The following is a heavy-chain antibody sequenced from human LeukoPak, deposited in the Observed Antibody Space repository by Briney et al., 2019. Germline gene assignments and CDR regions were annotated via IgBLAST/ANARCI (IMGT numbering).Heavy chain of an antibody. Sequence: SETLSLTCAVSGGSIRSSNWWSWVRQPPGKGLEWIGGIYHSGSTNYNPSLKSRVTISVDKSKNQFSLKLSSVTAADTAVYYCATPPDSYGMDVWGQGTTVTVSS. J-gene: IGHJ6*02. CDR3: ATPPDSYGMDV. CDR2: IYHSGST. D-gene: IGHD1-14*01. V-gene: IGHV4-4*02. CDR1: GGSIRSSNW.